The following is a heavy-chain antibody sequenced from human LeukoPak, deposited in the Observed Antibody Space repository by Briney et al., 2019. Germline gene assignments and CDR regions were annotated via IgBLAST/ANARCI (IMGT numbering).Heavy chain of an antibody. Sequence: GGSLRLSCAASGFTFSDYSMNWVRQAPGKGLEWISYVGISSGNTKYADSVKGRFTISGDSAKNSVFLQINSLRVEDTAVYYCARDHRYAFDNWGQGTLVTVSS. CDR3: ARDHRYAFDN. D-gene: IGHD5-12*01. J-gene: IGHJ4*02. CDR2: VGISSGNT. CDR1: GFTFSDYS. V-gene: IGHV3-48*04.